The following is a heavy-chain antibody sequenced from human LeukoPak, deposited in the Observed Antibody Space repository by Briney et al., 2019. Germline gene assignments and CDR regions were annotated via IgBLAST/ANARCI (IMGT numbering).Heavy chain of an antibody. D-gene: IGHD5-18*01. CDR3: ARGGYSYGYLVS. V-gene: IGHV4-59*01. CDR1: GGSISSYY. CDR2: IYYSGSN. Sequence: SETLSLTCTVSGGSISSYYWSWIRQPPGKGLEWIGYIYYSGSNNHNPSLKSRVTISVDTSKNQFSLKLSSVTAADTAVYYCARGGYSYGYLVSWGQGTLVTVSS. J-gene: IGHJ4*02.